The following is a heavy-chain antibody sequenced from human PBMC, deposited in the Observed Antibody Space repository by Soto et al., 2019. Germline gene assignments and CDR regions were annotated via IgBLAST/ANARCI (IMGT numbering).Heavy chain of an antibody. V-gene: IGHV3-23*01. CDR1: GFTFNKYA. CDR3: AKGSSSSGWG. J-gene: IGHJ4*02. CDR2: ISASGGTT. Sequence: QLLESGGGLVQPGGSLRLSCAASGFTFNKYAMSWVRQAPGKGLEWVSGISASGGTTDYADSVKGRFTISRDNSKNTLYLQMNSLRAEDTAVYYCAKGSSSSGWGWGQGTLVTVSS. D-gene: IGHD6-19*01.